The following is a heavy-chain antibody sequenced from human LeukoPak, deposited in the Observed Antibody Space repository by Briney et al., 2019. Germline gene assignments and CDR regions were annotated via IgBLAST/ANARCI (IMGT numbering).Heavy chain of an antibody. D-gene: IGHD5-12*01. CDR2: IKEDGSEK. V-gene: IGHV3-7*01. CDR3: ARIRGVLVATITWFDY. J-gene: IGHJ4*02. CDR1: GFTFTTYW. Sequence: GGSLRLSCATSGFTFTTYWMSWVRQAPGKGLEWVANIKEDGSEKYYVESVKGRFTISRDNAKKSLYLQMNSLGAEDTAVYYYARIRGVLVATITWFDYWGQGTLVTVSS.